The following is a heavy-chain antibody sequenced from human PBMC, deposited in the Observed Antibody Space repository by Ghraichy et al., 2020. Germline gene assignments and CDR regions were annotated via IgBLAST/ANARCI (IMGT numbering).Heavy chain of an antibody. CDR2: IYYSGST. CDR3: ARGGVDIVATMRAEYFQH. CDR1: GGSISSSSYY. J-gene: IGHJ1*01. Sequence: SETLSLTCTVSGGSISSSSYYWGWIRQPPGKGLEWIGSIYYSGSTYYNPSLKSRVTISVDTSKNQFSLKLSSVTAADTAVYYCARGGVDIVATMRAEYFQHWGQGTLVTVSS. V-gene: IGHV4-39*01. D-gene: IGHD5-12*01.